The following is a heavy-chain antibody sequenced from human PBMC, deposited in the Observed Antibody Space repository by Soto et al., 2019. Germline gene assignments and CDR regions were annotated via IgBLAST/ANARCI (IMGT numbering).Heavy chain of an antibody. Sequence: QVQLVESGGGVVQPGRSLRLPCAASGFTFSSYAMHWVRQAPGKGLEWVAVISYDGSNKYYADSVKGRFTISRDNSKNTLYLQMNSLRAEDTAVYYCARVATMVRGVIIHPPHYWGQGTLVTVSS. D-gene: IGHD3-10*01. CDR1: GFTFSSYA. CDR2: ISYDGSNK. CDR3: ARVATMVRGVIIHPPHY. J-gene: IGHJ4*02. V-gene: IGHV3-30-3*01.